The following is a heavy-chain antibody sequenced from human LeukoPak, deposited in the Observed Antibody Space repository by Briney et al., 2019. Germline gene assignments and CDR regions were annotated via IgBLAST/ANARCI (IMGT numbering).Heavy chain of an antibody. Sequence: PGGSLRLSCAASGFTFSSYAMHWVRQAPGKGLEWVAVISYDGSNKYCADSVKGRFTISRDNSKNTLYLQMNSLRAEDTAVYYCARGEVLYGDLDYWGQGTLVTVSS. D-gene: IGHD4-17*01. V-gene: IGHV3-30-3*01. CDR1: GFTFSSYA. CDR3: ARGEVLYGDLDY. J-gene: IGHJ4*02. CDR2: ISYDGSNK.